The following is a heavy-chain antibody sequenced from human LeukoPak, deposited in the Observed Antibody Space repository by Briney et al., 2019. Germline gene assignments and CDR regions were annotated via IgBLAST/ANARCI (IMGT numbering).Heavy chain of an antibody. CDR2: ISSSSSTI. CDR3: ARGYYYDSSGYSDAFDI. V-gene: IGHV3-48*02. CDR1: GFTFSSYS. D-gene: IGHD3-22*01. J-gene: IGHJ3*02. Sequence: GGSLRLSCAASGFTFSSYSMNWVRQAPGKGLEWVSYISSSSSTIYYADSVKGRFTIPRDNAKNSLYLQMNSLRDEDAAVYYCARGYYYDSSGYSDAFDIWGQGTVVTVSS.